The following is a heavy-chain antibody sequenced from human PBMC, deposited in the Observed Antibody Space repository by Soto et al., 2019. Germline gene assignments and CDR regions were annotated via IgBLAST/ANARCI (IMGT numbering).Heavy chain of an antibody. CDR2: ISSSSSYI. V-gene: IGHV3-21*01. CDR1: GFTFSSYS. Sequence: EVQLVESGGGLVKPGGSLRLSCAASGFTFSSYSMNWVRQAPGKGLEWVSSISSSSSYIYYADSVKGRFTISRDNAKNSLYLQMNSLRAEDTAVYYCARDRKLYDAFDIWGQGTMVTVSS. CDR3: ARDRKLYDAFDI. D-gene: IGHD6-6*01. J-gene: IGHJ3*02.